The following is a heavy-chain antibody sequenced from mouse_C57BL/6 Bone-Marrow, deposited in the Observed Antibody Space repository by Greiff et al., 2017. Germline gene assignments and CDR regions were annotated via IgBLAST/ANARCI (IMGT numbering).Heavy chain of an antibody. D-gene: IGHD2-3*01. CDR2: IDPENGDT. CDR3: TRDGGYYEGWFAY. CDR1: GFNIKDDY. Sequence: ELQLQQSGAELVRPGASVKLSCTASGFNIKDDYMHWVKQRPEQGLEWIGWIDPENGDTEYASKFQAKATITADTSSKPAYLQLSSLTSEDTAVYYCTRDGGYYEGWFAYWGQGTLVTVSA. J-gene: IGHJ3*01. V-gene: IGHV14-4*01.